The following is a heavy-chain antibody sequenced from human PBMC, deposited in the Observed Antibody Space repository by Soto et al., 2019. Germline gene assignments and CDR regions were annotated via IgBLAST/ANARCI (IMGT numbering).Heavy chain of an antibody. CDR2: ISDTSHRI. Sequence: EVLLLGSGGGLVQPGGSLRLSCSASGFYFGSNSMAWVRQAPGKGLEYVASISDTSHRIFHADPLKGRFTISRDNSRNRLYLEMKSLRAEDTALYYCVILADGKFDLWGQGTLVLVSS. CDR3: VILADGKFDL. CDR1: GFYFGSNS. D-gene: IGHD6-19*01. V-gene: IGHV3-23*01. J-gene: IGHJ5*02.